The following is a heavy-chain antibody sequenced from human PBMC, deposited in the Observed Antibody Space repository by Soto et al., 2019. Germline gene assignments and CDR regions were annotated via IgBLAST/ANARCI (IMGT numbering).Heavy chain of an antibody. CDR2: IIPIFGTA. V-gene: IGHV1-69*12. J-gene: IGHJ6*02. D-gene: IGHD6-13*01. CDR1: GGTFSSYA. Sequence: QVQLVQSGAEVKKPGSSVKVSCKASGGTFSSYAISWVRQAPGQGLEWMGGIIPIFGTANYAQKFQGRVTITADESTSTAYMELSSLRSEDTAVYYCAVEGPLAAAVDYYYGMDVWGQGTTVTVSS. CDR3: AVEGPLAAAVDYYYGMDV.